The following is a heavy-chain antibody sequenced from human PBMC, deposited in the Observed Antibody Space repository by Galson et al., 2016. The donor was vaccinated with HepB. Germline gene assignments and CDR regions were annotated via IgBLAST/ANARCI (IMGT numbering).Heavy chain of an antibody. J-gene: IGHJ6*04. D-gene: IGHD6-25*01. CDR3: AREPPAGPYYYGMDV. Sequence: SLRLSCAASGFTVSYNYMSWVRQAPGKGLEWVSVISRGGSTYYADSVKGRFTISRDNSQNTRYLQMNTLRAEDTAVYSCAREPPAGPYYYGMDVWGIGTTVTVSS. CDR2: ISRGGST. CDR1: GFTVSYNY. V-gene: IGHV3-53*01.